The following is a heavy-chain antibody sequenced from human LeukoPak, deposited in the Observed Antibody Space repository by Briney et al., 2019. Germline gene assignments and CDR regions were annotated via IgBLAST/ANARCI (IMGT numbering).Heavy chain of an antibody. Sequence: GSLRLSCAASGFTFSSYQMNWVRQAPGKGLEWVSYITSSGCTMYYADSVRGRFTISRDNAKNSLYLQMNSLRAEDTAVYYCARDPVGGDIDYWGQGTLVTVSS. CDR3: ARDPVGGDIDY. J-gene: IGHJ4*02. CDR1: GFTFSSYQ. D-gene: IGHD5-24*01. CDR2: ITSSGCTM. V-gene: IGHV3-48*03.